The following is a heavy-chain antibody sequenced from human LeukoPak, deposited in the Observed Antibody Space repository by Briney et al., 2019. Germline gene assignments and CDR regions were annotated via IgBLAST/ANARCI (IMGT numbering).Heavy chain of an antibody. CDR2: INPNDGDT. Sequence: GASVKVSCKASRYTFTDYYMHWVRQAPGQGFEWMGWINPNDGDTNYAQKFQGRVTMTRDTSISTAHMEVSRLRSDDTAVYYCARANFLYCSSSTCLFDYWGQGTLVTVS. CDR3: ARANFLYCSSSTCLFDY. V-gene: IGHV1-2*02. D-gene: IGHD2-2*01. J-gene: IGHJ4*02. CDR1: RYTFTDYY.